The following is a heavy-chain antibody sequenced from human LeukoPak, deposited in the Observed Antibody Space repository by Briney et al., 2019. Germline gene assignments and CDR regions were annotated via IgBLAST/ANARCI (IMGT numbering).Heavy chain of an antibody. V-gene: IGHV3-21*06. D-gene: IGHD6-13*01. CDR3: ARSRGMSKNDKNLVY. J-gene: IGHJ4*02. CDR2: IKGSDNYI. Sequence: PVGSLRLSCAASVFSFSAYTLNCVRESPGKGLEWVSSIKGSDNYIYNADSVAGRFTVSTDDAQNSIHLQMNSLRVEDTAIYYCARSRGMSKNDKNLVYWGQGILVTVSS. CDR1: VFSFSAYT.